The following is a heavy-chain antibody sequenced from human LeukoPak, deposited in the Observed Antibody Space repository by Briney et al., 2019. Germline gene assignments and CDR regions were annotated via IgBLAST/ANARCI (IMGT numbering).Heavy chain of an antibody. Sequence: GKSLKISCQGSGYSFTNYWIAWVRQMPGKGLEWMGIIYPGDSDTRVSPSFRGRVTMSADKSVSTAHLQLNNLKASDTAMYYCARARQSGSYAGFAHWGPGTLVTVSS. CDR3: ARARQSGSYAGFAH. D-gene: IGHD3-16*01. CDR1: GYSFTNYW. J-gene: IGHJ4*02. CDR2: IYPGDSDT. V-gene: IGHV5-51*01.